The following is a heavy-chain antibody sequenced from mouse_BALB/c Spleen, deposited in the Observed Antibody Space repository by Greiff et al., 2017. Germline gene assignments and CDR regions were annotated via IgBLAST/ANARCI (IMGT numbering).Heavy chain of an antibody. V-gene: IGHV1-5*01. CDR2: IYPGNSDT. J-gene: IGHJ3*01. Sequence: VQLQQSGTVLARPGASVKMSCTASGYSFTSYWMHWVKQRPGQGLEWIGAIYPGNSDTSYNQKFKGKAKLTAVTSASTAYLELSSLTNEDSAVYYCSRGGGYLTGFAYWGQGTLVTVSA. D-gene: IGHD5-1*01. CDR1: GYSFTSYW. CDR3: SRGGGYLTGFAY.